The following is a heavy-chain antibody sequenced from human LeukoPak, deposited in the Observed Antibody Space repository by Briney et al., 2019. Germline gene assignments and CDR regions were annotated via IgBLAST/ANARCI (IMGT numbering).Heavy chain of an antibody. Sequence: GGSLRLSCAASGFTFSTYWVNWVRRTPGKGLEWVANINQDESEKKYVDSVKGRFTISRDNARNSVHLQMNSLRAEDTAVYYCARRGSGSYYNAPVDYWGQGTLVTVSS. CDR1: GFTFSTYW. D-gene: IGHD3-10*01. V-gene: IGHV3-7*03. CDR2: INQDESEK. J-gene: IGHJ4*02. CDR3: ARRGSGSYYNAPVDY.